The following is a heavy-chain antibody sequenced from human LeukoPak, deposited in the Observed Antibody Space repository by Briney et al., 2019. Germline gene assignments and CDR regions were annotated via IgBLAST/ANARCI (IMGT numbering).Heavy chain of an antibody. Sequence: GRSLRLSCAASGFTFSSYAMHWVRQAPGKGLEWVAVISYDGSNKYYADSVKGRFTISRDNSKNTLYLQMNSLRAEDTAVYSCARAGEATYYFDYWGQGTLVTVSS. V-gene: IGHV3-30-3*01. J-gene: IGHJ4*02. CDR3: ARAGEATYYFDY. D-gene: IGHD1-14*01. CDR2: ISYDGSNK. CDR1: GFTFSSYA.